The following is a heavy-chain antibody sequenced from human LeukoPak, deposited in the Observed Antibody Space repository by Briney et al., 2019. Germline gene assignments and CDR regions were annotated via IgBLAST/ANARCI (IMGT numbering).Heavy chain of an antibody. CDR1: GGSISSSSYY. CDR3: ARDPDAGIAAEYYMDV. D-gene: IGHD6-13*01. V-gene: IGHV4-39*07. Sequence: SETLSLTCTVSGGSISSSSYYWGWIRQPPGKGLEWIGSIYYSGSTYYNPSLKSRVTISVDTSKNQFSLKLSSVTAADTAVYYCARDPDAGIAAEYYMDVWGKGTTVTVSS. CDR2: IYYSGST. J-gene: IGHJ6*03.